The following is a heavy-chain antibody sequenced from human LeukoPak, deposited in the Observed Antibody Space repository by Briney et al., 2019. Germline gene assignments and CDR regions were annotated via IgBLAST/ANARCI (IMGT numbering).Heavy chain of an antibody. CDR2: MNPNSGNT. Sequence: ASVKVSCKASGYTFTSYDINWVRQATGQGLEWMGWMNPNSGNTGYAQKFQGRVTMTRNTSISTAYMELSSLRSEDTAVYYCAGSSHYDYVWGSWGQGTLVTVSP. CDR1: GYTFTSYD. D-gene: IGHD3-16*01. J-gene: IGHJ4*02. V-gene: IGHV1-8*01. CDR3: AGSSHYDYVWGS.